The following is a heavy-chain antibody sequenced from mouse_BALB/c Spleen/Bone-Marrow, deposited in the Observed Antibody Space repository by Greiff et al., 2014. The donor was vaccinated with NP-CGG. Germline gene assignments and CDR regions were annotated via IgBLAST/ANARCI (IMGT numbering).Heavy chain of an antibody. CDR3: ARWKDGYYSWFAY. CDR1: GHTFAEYT. J-gene: IGHJ3*01. D-gene: IGHD2-3*01. Sequence: EVQLQQSGPELVKPGASVKISCKTSGHTFAEYTMHWVKQSHGKSLEWIGGINPNNGGTSYNQKFKGKATLTVDKSSSTAYMELRSLTSEDSAVYYCARWKDGYYSWFAYWGQGTLVTVSA. CDR2: INPNNGGT. V-gene: IGHV1-18*01.